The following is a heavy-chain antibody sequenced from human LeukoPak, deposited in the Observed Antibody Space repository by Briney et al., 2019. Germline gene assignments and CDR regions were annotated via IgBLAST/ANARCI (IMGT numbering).Heavy chain of an antibody. V-gene: IGHV3-33*01. Sequence: GGSLRLSCAASGSTFSTSGMHWVRQAPGKGLEWVAVIWYDGSNKHYAESVKGRFSISRDNSKSTLYLQMNSLRAEDTAVYYCARARGVSTGYRPIEYWGQGTLVTVSS. J-gene: IGHJ4*02. CDR3: ARARGVSTGYRPIEY. CDR2: IWYDGSNK. CDR1: GSTFSTSG. D-gene: IGHD3-22*01.